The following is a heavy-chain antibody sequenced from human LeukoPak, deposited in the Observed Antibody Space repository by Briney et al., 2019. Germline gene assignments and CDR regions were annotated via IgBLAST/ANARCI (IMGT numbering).Heavy chain of an antibody. CDR3: ARVARYYYDSSGYHHFDY. J-gene: IGHJ4*02. CDR1: GFTFSSYW. CDR2: IKQDGSEK. V-gene: IGHV3-7*01. Sequence: GGSLRLSCAASGFTFSSYWMSWVRQAPGKGLEWVAKIKQDGSEKYYVDSVKGRFTISRDNAKNSLYLQMNSLRAEDTAVYYCARVARYYYDSSGYHHFDYWGQGTLVTVSS. D-gene: IGHD3-22*01.